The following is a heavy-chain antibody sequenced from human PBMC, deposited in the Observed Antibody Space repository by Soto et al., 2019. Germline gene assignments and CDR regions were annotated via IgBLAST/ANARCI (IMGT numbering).Heavy chain of an antibody. Sequence: QVQLVQSGAEVKKPGSSVKVSCKASGGTFSSYTFSWVRQAPGQGLEWMGRIIPILGIANYAQRFQGRVTITADKSTSTAYMELSSLRSEDTAVYYCARAYVGATPFDYWGQGTLVTVSS. J-gene: IGHJ4*02. CDR2: IIPILGIA. V-gene: IGHV1-69*02. CDR1: GGTFSSYT. CDR3: ARAYVGATPFDY. D-gene: IGHD1-26*01.